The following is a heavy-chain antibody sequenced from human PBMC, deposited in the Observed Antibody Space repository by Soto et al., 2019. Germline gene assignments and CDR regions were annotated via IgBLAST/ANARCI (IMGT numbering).Heavy chain of an antibody. Sequence: EVQLLESGGGLVQPGGSLRLSCAASGFTFSSYAMSWVRQAPGKGLEWVSAISGSGGSTYYADSVKGRFTISRDNSKNTLYLQMNSLRAEDTAVYYCAKAGCTNGVCYTHYYYGMDVWGQGTTVTVSS. D-gene: IGHD2-8*01. CDR2: ISGSGGST. CDR3: AKAGCTNGVCYTHYYYGMDV. V-gene: IGHV3-23*01. CDR1: GFTFSSYA. J-gene: IGHJ6*02.